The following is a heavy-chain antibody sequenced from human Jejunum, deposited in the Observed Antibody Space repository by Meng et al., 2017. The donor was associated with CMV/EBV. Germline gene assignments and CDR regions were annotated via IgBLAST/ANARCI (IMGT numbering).Heavy chain of an antibody. CDR2: ISCYNGDT. CDR3: ARDPSNTSGRYAYFDY. Sequence: QVQLQQSGAGGEVKKPGASVMVSXXXSGYTFTHHGISWILQAPGQGLEWLGWISCYNGDTNYAQKVQGRFTMTMDKSASTAYMDLRSLRSDDTAVYYCARDPSNTSGRYAYFDYWGQGTLVTVSS. V-gene: IGHV1-18*01. CDR1: GYTFTHHG. D-gene: IGHD6-19*01. J-gene: IGHJ4*02.